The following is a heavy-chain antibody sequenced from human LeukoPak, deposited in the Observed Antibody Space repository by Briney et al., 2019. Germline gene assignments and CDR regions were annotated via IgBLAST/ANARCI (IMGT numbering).Heavy chain of an antibody. CDR1: GFTFSSYA. V-gene: IGHV3-23*01. D-gene: IGHD6-13*01. Sequence: PGGSLRLSCAASGFTFSSYAMSWVRQAPGKGLEWVSAISGGGGGTYYADSVKGRFTISRDNSKNTLYLQMNSLRAADTAVYYCAKGSSGYSSSCFDYWGQGALVTVSS. J-gene: IGHJ4*02. CDR2: ISGGGGGT. CDR3: AKGSSGYSSSCFDY.